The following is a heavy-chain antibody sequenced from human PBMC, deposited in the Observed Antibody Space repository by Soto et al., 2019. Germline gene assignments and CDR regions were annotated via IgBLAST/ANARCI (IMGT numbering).Heavy chain of an antibody. J-gene: IGHJ4*02. V-gene: IGHV1-69*18. CDR1: GVTFSSYA. CDR2: IIPVFRTS. CDR3: AKDGSWEGGGGES. Sequence: QVQLVQSGAELKKPGSSVKVSCSASGVTFSSYAFTWVRQAPGQGLEWMGNIIPVFRTSNYAQGFQGRLTISADESTNTIYKELSSLRSEDTAVYFCAKDGSWEGGGGESWGQGTLVIVSS. D-gene: IGHD3-16*01.